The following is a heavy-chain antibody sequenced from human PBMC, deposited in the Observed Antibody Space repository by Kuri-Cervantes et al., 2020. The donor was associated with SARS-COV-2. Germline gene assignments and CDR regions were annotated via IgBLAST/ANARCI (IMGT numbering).Heavy chain of an antibody. CDR2: IYYSGST. J-gene: IGHJ4*02. V-gene: IGHV4-59*12. Sequence: SETLSLTCTVSGGSISRYYWSWIRQPPGKGLEWIGYIYYSGSTNYNPSLKSRVTISVDTSKNQFSLKLSSVTAADTAVYYFARSTGIVVVPAAICDYFDYWGQGTLVTVSS. D-gene: IGHD2-2*01. CDR1: GGSISRYY. CDR3: ARSTGIVVVPAAICDYFDY.